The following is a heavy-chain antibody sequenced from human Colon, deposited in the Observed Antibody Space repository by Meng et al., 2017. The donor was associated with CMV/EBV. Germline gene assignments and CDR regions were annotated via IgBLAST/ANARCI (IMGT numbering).Heavy chain of an antibody. CDR2: IIGNGDIT. Sequence: ASVGGGCPPGGAPSLLRAAPGFPFDAYAITWVHQAPGKGLEWFSAIIGNGDITYYAQSVRGRFTISRDNSRNTLYLQMHSLRAEDTALYYCVKNRNSGDSCPGSHWGQGILVTVSS. D-gene: IGHD4-17*01. CDR1: GFPFDAYA. J-gene: IGHJ4*02. CDR3: VKNRNSGDSCPGSH. V-gene: IGHV3-23*01.